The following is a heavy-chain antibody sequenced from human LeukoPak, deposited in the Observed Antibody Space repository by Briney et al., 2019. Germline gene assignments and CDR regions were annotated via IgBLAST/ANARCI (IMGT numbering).Heavy chain of an antibody. CDR3: ARDQGSMIVVRTTSWYFDL. CDR1: GFTFSNYW. CDR2: INQDGSEI. J-gene: IGHJ2*01. Sequence: PGGSLRLSCAASGFTFSNYWMSWVRQAPGKGLEWLANINQDGSEIYYVDSVKGRFTISRDNGKNSLYLQINSLRADDTAVYDCARDQGSMIVVRTTSWYFDLWGRGTLVTVSS. D-gene: IGHD3-22*01. V-gene: IGHV3-7*01.